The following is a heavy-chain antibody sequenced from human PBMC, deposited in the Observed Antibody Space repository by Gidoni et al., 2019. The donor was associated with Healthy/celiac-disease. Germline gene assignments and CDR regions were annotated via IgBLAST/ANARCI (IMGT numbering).Heavy chain of an antibody. CDR2: IRSKAYGGTT. J-gene: IGHJ3*02. D-gene: IGHD6-13*01. CDR3: TRVAGTDAFDI. CDR1: GFTFGDYA. V-gene: IGHV3-49*03. Sequence: EVQLVESGGGLVQPGRSLRLSCTASGFTFGDYAMSWFRQAPGKGLEWVGFIRSKAYGGTTEYAASVKGRFTISRDDSKSIAYLQMNSLKTEDTAVYYCTRVAGTDAFDIWGQGTMVTVSS.